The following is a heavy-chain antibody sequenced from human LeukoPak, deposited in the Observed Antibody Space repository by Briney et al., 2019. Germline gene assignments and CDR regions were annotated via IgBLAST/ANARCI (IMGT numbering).Heavy chain of an antibody. Sequence: PGRSLRLTCAASGFTFDDYAMHWVWQAPGKGLEWGSGITWNRGRIGYADSLKGRFTISRDNAKNSLYLHMNSLRAEDTALYYCAKDGKYSGLLGNWFDPWGQGTLVTVSS. CDR3: AKDGKYSGLLGNWFDP. CDR1: GFTFDDYA. J-gene: IGHJ5*02. CDR2: ITWNRGRI. V-gene: IGHV3-9*01. D-gene: IGHD5-12*01.